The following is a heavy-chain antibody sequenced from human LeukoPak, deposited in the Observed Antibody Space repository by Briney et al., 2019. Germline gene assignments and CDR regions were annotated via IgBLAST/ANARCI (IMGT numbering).Heavy chain of an antibody. D-gene: IGHD3-9*01. CDR1: GVSISSSEW. J-gene: IGHJ4*02. CDR3: GKTDIYFNPIDY. Sequence: SGTLSLTCAVSGVSISSSEWWIWVRQPPGQGLEWIGEIHRDGRTRYNPSLQTRVTMLIDYARNQFSLEVTSVTAADTAIYYCGKTDIYFNPIDYWGPGSLVTVSS. V-gene: IGHV4-4*02. CDR2: IHRDGRT.